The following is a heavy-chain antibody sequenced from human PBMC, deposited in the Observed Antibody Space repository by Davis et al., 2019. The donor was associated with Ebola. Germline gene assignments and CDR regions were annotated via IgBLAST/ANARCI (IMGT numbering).Heavy chain of an antibody. CDR2: ISAYNGNT. D-gene: IGHD3-9*01. CDR1: GYTFTSYG. J-gene: IGHJ4*02. V-gene: IGHV1-18*01. Sequence: ASVKVSCKASGYTFTSYGISWVRQAPGQGLEWMGWISAYNGNTNYAQKLQGRVTMTTDTSTSTAYMELRSLRSDDTAVYYCASGYDILTGYYSVHQPLGYWGQGTLVTVSS. CDR3: ASGYDILTGYYSVHQPLGY.